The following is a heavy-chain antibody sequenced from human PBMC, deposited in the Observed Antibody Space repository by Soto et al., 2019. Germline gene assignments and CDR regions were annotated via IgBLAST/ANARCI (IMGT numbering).Heavy chain of an antibody. V-gene: IGHV5-10-1*01. J-gene: IGHJ4*02. Sequence: GESLKISCKGSGYSFAGYWITWVRQKPGKGLEWMGRIDPSDSQTYYSPSFRGHVTISVTKSITTVFLQWSSLRASDTAMYYCARQIYDSDTGPNFQYYFDPWGPGTLVTVSS. D-gene: IGHD3-22*01. CDR3: ARQIYDSDTGPNFQYYFDP. CDR2: IDPSDSQT. CDR1: GYSFAGYW.